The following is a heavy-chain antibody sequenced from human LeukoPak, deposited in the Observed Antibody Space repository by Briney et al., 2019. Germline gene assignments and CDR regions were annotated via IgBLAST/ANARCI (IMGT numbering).Heavy chain of an antibody. J-gene: IGHJ3*02. CDR1: GFTFSSYG. V-gene: IGHV3-23*01. CDR2: ISGSGGST. CDR3: ARGWELTTPFDI. Sequence: GGSLRLSCAASGFTFSSYGMSWVRQAPGKGLEWVSAISGSGGSTYYADSVKGRFTISRDNSKNTLYLQMGSLRAEDMAVYYCARGWELTTPFDIWGQGTMVTVSS. D-gene: IGHD1-26*01.